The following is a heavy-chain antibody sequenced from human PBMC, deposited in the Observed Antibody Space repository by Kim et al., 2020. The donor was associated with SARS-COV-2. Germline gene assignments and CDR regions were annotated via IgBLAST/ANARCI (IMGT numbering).Heavy chain of an antibody. J-gene: IGHJ3*02. D-gene: IGHD3-16*01. CDR3: ARENWGDLDI. V-gene: IGHV3-7*03. CDR1: GFSFSSYW. CDR2: IKQGGSEN. Sequence: GGSLRLSCAASGFSFSSYWMAWVRQPPGEEMQWVANIKQGGSENDYVDSVKGRFTISRDNAKNSLYLQMNSLRVEDTAVYYCARENWGDLDIWGQGIMVTVSS.